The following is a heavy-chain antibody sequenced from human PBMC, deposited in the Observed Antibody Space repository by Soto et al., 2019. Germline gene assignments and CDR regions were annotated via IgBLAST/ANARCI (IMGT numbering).Heavy chain of an antibody. D-gene: IGHD3-3*01. J-gene: IGHJ5*02. V-gene: IGHV1-69*13. Sequence: VASVKVSCKASGGTFSSYAISWVRQAPGQGLEWMGGIIPIFGTANYAQKFQGRVTITADESTSTAYMELSSLRSEDTAVYYCARGTITIFGVVSYNWFDPWGQGTLVTVSS. CDR1: GGTFSSYA. CDR2: IIPIFGTA. CDR3: ARGTITIFGVVSYNWFDP.